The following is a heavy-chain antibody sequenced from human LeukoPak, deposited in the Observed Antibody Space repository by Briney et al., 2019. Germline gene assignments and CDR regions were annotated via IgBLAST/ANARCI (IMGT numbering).Heavy chain of an antibody. Sequence: SETLSLTCTVSGGSISSYYWSWIRQPPGKGLEWIGYIYYSGSTNYNPSLKRRVTISVDTSKNQFSLRLHSVTAADTAVYYCARDRSYYSDTGTDYWGQGALATVSS. D-gene: IGHD3-22*01. CDR3: ARDRSYYSDTGTDY. V-gene: IGHV4-59*12. J-gene: IGHJ4*02. CDR1: GGSISSYY. CDR2: IYYSGST.